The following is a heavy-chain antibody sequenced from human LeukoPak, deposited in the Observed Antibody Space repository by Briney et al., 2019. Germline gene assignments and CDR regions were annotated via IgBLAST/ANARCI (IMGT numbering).Heavy chain of an antibody. D-gene: IGHD3-22*01. CDR1: GYTFTSYG. Sequence: ASVKVSCKASGYTFTSYGISWVRQAPGQGLEWMGWISAYNGNTNYAQKLQGRVTMTTDTSTSTAYMELRSLRSDDTAVYYCARDYFRLRTMIVATNWFDPWGQGTLVTVSS. V-gene: IGHV1-18*01. J-gene: IGHJ5*02. CDR2: ISAYNGNT. CDR3: ARDYFRLRTMIVATNWFDP.